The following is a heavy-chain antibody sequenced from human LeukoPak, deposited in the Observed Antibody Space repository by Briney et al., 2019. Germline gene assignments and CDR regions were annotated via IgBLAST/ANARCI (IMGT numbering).Heavy chain of an antibody. CDR3: ARDRVAVTGGIIDY. CDR1: GGSISSSSYY. CDR2: IYYSGST. J-gene: IGHJ4*02. V-gene: IGHV4-39*07. Sequence: SETLSLTCTVSGGSISSSSYYWDWIRQPPGKGLEWIGSIYYSGSTYYNPSLKSRVTISVDTSKNQFSLKLSSVTAADTAVYYCARDRVAVTGGIIDYWGQGTLVTVSS. D-gene: IGHD6-19*01.